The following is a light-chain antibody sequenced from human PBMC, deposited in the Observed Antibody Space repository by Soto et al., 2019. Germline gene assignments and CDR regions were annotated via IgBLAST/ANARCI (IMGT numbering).Light chain of an antibody. V-gene: IGKV1-5*01. CDR1: QSVSNW. CDR3: QQYDSYSWT. CDR2: DVS. J-gene: IGKJ1*01. Sequence: DIPLTQSPSSLSASVADRVTITCRACQSVSNWLAWYQQKPGKAPKLLIYDVSSLESGVPSRFSGSGSGTEFILNISSLQPDDFATYYCQQYDSYSWTFDQGTKVDIK.